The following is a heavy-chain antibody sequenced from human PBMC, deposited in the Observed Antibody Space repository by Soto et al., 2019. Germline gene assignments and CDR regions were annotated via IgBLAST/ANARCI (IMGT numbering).Heavy chain of an antibody. CDR2: IDPSDSYT. D-gene: IGHD3-10*01. CDR1: GDSFTSYW. Sequence: EVQLVQSGAEVKKPGESLRISCKGSGDSFTSYWISWVRQMAGQGLEWMGRIDPSDSYTNYSPSFQGHVTISADKSLSTAYLQWSSLKASDTAMYYCARRHGSGSHIGHWGQGTLVTVSS. V-gene: IGHV5-10-1*01. CDR3: ARRHGSGSHIGH. J-gene: IGHJ5*02.